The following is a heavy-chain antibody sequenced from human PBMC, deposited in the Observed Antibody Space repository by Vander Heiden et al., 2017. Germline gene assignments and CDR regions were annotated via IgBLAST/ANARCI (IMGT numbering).Heavy chain of an antibody. CDR2: ISGSGGST. Sequence: EVQLLESGGGLVQPGGSLSLSWAASGSTFPGYAMSWVRQAPGKGLEWVSAISGSGGSTYYADSVKGRFTISRDNSKNTLYLQMNSLRAEDTAVYYCAKGQSYYDSSGYSDYWGQGTLVTVSS. D-gene: IGHD3-22*01. CDR3: AKGQSYYDSSGYSDY. CDR1: GSTFPGYA. J-gene: IGHJ4*02. V-gene: IGHV3-23*01.